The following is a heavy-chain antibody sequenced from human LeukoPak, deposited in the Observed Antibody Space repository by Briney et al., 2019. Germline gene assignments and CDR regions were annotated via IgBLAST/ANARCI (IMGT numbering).Heavy chain of an antibody. CDR3: ARSLGEATIDY. CDR1: GGSVSSGSYY. D-gene: IGHD1-26*01. Sequence: SETLSLTCTVSGGSVSSGSYYWSWIRQPPGKGLEWIGYIYYSGSTNYNPSLKSRVTISVDTSKNQFSLKLSSVTAADTAVYYCARSLGEATIDYWGQGTLVTVSS. V-gene: IGHV4-61*01. CDR2: IYYSGST. J-gene: IGHJ4*02.